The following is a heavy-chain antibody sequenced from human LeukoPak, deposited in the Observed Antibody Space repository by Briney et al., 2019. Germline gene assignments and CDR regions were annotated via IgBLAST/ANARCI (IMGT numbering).Heavy chain of an antibody. D-gene: IGHD6-13*01. CDR3: ARESHSTYDY. CDR1: GCRFSSYW. Sequence: GGSLRPACAASGCRFSSYWMSWVRQAPGQGLEWVASIKQDGNEKYYVDSVKGRFTISKDNAKNSLYLQLNSLRAEDTALYYCARESHSTYDYWGQGILVTVSS. CDR2: IKQDGNEK. V-gene: IGHV3-7*01. J-gene: IGHJ4*02.